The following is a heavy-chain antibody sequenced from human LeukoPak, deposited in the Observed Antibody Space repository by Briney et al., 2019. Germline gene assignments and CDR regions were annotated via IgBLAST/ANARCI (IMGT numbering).Heavy chain of an antibody. V-gene: IGHV4-61*01. CDR3: ARVPGRPDAFDI. CDR1: GGSFSSGSYY. D-gene: IGHD3-10*01. CDR2: IYYSGST. J-gene: IGHJ3*02. Sequence: SETLSLTCTVSGGSFSSGSYYWSWIRQPPGKGLEWIGYIYYSGSTNYNPSLKSRVTISVDTSKNQFSLKLGSVTAADTAVYYCARVPGRPDAFDIWGQGTMVTVSS.